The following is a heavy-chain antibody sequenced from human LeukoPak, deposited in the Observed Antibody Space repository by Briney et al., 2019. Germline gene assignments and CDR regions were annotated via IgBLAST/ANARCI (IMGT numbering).Heavy chain of an antibody. CDR1: GGSISSYY. Sequence: KTSETLSLTCTVSGGSISSYYWSWIRQPPGKGLEWIGYIYYSGSTNYNPSLKSRVTISVDTSKNQFSLKLSSVTAADTAVYYCARVDTAMVFNWFDPWGQGTLVTVSS. D-gene: IGHD5-18*01. V-gene: IGHV4-59*01. CDR2: IYYSGST. J-gene: IGHJ5*02. CDR3: ARVDTAMVFNWFDP.